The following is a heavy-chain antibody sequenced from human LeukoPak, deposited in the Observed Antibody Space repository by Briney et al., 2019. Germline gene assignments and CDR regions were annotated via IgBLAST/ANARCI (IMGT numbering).Heavy chain of an antibody. V-gene: IGHV1-18*01. CDR3: ARDPGCEWFGETSDY. CDR1: GYTFTSYG. J-gene: IGHJ4*02. D-gene: IGHD3-10*01. CDR2: ISAYNGNT. Sequence: ASVKVSCKASGYTFTSYGISWVRQAPGQGLEWMGWISAYNGNTNYAQKLQGRVTMTTDTSTSTAYMELRSLRSDDTAVYYCARDPGCEWFGETSDYWGQGTLVTVSS.